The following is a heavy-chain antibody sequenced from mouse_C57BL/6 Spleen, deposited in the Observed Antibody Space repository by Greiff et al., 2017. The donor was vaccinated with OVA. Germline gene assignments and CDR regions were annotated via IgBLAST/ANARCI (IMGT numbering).Heavy chain of an antibody. CDR2: INPGSGGT. CDR3: ARGTVVAPHYAMDY. Sequence: VQLVESGAELVRPGTSVKVSCKASGYAFTNYLIEWVKQRPGQGLEWIGAINPGSGGTNYNEKFKGKATLTADKSSSTAYMQLSSLTSEDSAVYFCARGTVVAPHYAMDYWGQGTSVTVSS. D-gene: IGHD1-1*01. J-gene: IGHJ4*01. CDR1: GYAFTNYL. V-gene: IGHV1-54*01.